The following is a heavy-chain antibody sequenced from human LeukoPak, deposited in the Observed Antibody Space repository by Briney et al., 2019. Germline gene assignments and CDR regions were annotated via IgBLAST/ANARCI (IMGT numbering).Heavy chain of an antibody. CDR3: AKDRSDWSKLAFDY. D-gene: IGHD6-19*01. V-gene: IGHV3-23*01. J-gene: IGHJ4*02. Sequence: GGSLRLSCAASGFTFSSYAMSWVHQAPGKGLEWVSTITGRGDTTYYADSVKGRFTISRDNSKNTLYLQMNSLRAEDTAVYYCAKDRSDWSKLAFDYWGQGTLVTVSS. CDR1: GFTFSSYA. CDR2: ITGRGDTT.